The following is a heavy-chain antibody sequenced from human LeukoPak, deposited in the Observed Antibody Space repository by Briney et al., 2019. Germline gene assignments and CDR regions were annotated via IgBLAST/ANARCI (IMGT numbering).Heavy chain of an antibody. CDR2: FDPEDGET. CDR3: ATDRYSGSYLPIDY. D-gene: IGHD1-26*01. Sequence: ASVKVSCKVSGYTLTELSMHWVRQAPGKGLEWMGGFDPEDGETIYAQKFQGRVTMTEDTSTDTAYMELSSPRSEDTAVYYCATDRYSGSYLPIDYWGQGTLVTVSS. J-gene: IGHJ4*02. V-gene: IGHV1-24*01. CDR1: GYTLTELS.